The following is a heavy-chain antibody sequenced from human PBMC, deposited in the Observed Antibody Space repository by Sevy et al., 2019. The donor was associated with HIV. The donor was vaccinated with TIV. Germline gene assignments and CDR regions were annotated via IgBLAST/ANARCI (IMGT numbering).Heavy chain of an antibody. J-gene: IGHJ3*02. CDR3: ARDKREAYFDGSTSSDAFDI. V-gene: IGHV3-21*01. Sequence: GGSLRLSCAGSGFTFSRSSMNGVRQAPWKGLEWVSSISSSSNYIYYADSVKGRFTISRDNAKNSLLLLMNSLRAEDTAVYYCARDKREAYFDGSTSSDAFDIWGQGTLVTVSS. CDR1: GFTFSRSS. CDR2: ISSSSNYI. D-gene: IGHD3-22*01.